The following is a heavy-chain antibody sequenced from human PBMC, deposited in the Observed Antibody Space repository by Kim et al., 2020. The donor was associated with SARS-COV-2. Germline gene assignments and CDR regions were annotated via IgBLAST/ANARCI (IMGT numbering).Heavy chain of an antibody. V-gene: IGHV4-39*01. CDR1: GGSISSSSYY. Sequence: SETLSLTCTVSGGSISSSSYYWGWLRQPPGKGLEWIGSIYYSGSTYYNPSLKSRVTISVDTSKNQVSLKLSSVTAADTAVYYCARQPRVYYYVSSGYQESALDYWGQGTLVTVSS. J-gene: IGHJ4*02. D-gene: IGHD3-22*01. CDR3: ARQPRVYYYVSSGYQESALDY. CDR2: IYYSGST.